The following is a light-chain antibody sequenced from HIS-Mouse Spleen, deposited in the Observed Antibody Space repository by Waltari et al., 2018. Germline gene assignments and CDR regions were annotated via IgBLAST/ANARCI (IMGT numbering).Light chain of an antibody. V-gene: IGLV1-47*01. Sequence: QSVLTQPPSASGTPGQRVTLSCSGSSSNIGSNYVYWYQQLPGTAPKLRISRNTPRPSGVPDRFSGSKSGTSASLAISGLRSEDEADYYCAAWDDSLSGPVFGGGTKLTVL. CDR1: SSNIGSNY. J-gene: IGLJ3*02. CDR2: RNT. CDR3: AAWDDSLSGPV.